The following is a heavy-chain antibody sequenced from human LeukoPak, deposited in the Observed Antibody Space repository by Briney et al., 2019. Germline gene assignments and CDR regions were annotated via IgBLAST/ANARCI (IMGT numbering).Heavy chain of an antibody. D-gene: IGHD2-15*01. CDR3: ARFKVVVDY. J-gene: IGHJ4*02. CDR1: GASISRGGSY. CDR2: IYYSGST. V-gene: IGHV4-31*03. Sequence: SETLSLTCTVSGASISRGGSYWSWFRRPPGKGLEWIGYIYYSGSTYYNPSLKSRVTISVDTSKNQFSLKLSSVTAADTAVYYCARFKVVVDYWGQGTLVTVSS.